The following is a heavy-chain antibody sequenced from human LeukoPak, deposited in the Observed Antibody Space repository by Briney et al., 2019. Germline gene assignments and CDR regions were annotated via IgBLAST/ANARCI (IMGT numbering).Heavy chain of an antibody. CDR1: GGSISSSSYY. D-gene: IGHD2-2*01. CDR2: IYYSGST. Sequence: SETLSLTCTVSGGSISSSSYYWGWIRQPPGKGLEWIGSIYYSGSTYYNPSLKSRVTISVDTSKNQFSLKLSSVTAADTAVYYCARAEGGVVPAAKPYYFDYWGQGTLVTVSS. V-gene: IGHV4-39*07. CDR3: ARAEGGVVPAAKPYYFDY. J-gene: IGHJ4*02.